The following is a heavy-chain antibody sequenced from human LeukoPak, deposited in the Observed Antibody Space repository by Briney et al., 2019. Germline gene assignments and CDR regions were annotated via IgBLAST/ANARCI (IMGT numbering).Heavy chain of an antibody. CDR1: GGSISSYY. V-gene: IGHV4-59*01. CDR2: VYYSGST. CDR3: ARLSGRYYYYYGLDV. D-gene: IGHD3-10*01. J-gene: IGHJ6*02. Sequence: SETLSLTCTVSGGSISSYYWNWIRQPPGKGLEWIGYVYYSGSTNYNPSLKSRVTISVDTSKNHFSLKLSSVTAADTAVYYCARLSGRYYYYYGLDVLGQGTTVTVSS.